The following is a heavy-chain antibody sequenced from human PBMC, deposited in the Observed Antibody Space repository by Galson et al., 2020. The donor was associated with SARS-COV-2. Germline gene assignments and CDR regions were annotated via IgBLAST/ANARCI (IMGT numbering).Heavy chain of an antibody. CDR3: AKGLYSSSSHGMDV. J-gene: IGHJ6*02. D-gene: IGHD6-6*01. CDR2: ISWNSGSI. V-gene: IGHV3-9*01. Sequence: GGSLRLSCAASGFTFDDYAMHWVRQAPGKGLEWVSGISWNSGSIGYADSVKGRFTISRDNAKNSLYLQMNSLRAEDTALYYCAKGLYSSSSHGMDVWGQGTTVTVSS. CDR1: GFTFDDYA.